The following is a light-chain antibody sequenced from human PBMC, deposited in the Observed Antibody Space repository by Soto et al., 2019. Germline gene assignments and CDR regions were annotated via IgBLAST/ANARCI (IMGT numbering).Light chain of an antibody. Sequence: VMTQSPGTLSASPGERVTLSCRASQEIKTNLVWYQHKPGQAPRLLLYGASSRAKGVPGRFSGSGSGTDFTLTISSLQSEDIAVYYCQQYGNWPPLTVGGGTKVGMK. CDR1: QEIKTN. CDR2: GAS. CDR3: QQYGNWPPLT. V-gene: IGKV3-15*01. J-gene: IGKJ4*01.